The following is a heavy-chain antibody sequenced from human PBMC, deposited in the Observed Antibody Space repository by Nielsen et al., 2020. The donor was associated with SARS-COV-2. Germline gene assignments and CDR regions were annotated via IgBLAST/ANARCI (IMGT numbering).Heavy chain of an antibody. V-gene: IGHV3-30-3*01. D-gene: IGHD5-12*01. Sequence: GESLKISCAASGFTFSSYAMHWVRQAPGKGLEWVAVISYDGSNKYYADSVKGRFTISRDNAKNSLYLQMNSLRAEDTAVYYCARDLGGGYSGYDERRDAFDIWGQGTMVTVSS. CDR3: ARDLGGGYSGYDERRDAFDI. CDR1: GFTFSSYA. J-gene: IGHJ3*02. CDR2: ISYDGSNK.